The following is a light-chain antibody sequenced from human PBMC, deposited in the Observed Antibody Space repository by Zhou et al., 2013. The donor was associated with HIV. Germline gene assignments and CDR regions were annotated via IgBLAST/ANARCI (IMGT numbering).Light chain of an antibody. CDR2: KAS. CDR3: QQYKTFPGT. J-gene: IGKJ1*01. V-gene: IGKV1-5*03. Sequence: DIQMTQSPSTLSASIGDRVNITCRASQSVGSWLAWFQHKPGKAPRLLIQKASTLESGVPSRFSGSGSGTEFTLTISSLQPDDFATYYCQQYKTFPGTFGQGTRVEIK. CDR1: QSVGSW.